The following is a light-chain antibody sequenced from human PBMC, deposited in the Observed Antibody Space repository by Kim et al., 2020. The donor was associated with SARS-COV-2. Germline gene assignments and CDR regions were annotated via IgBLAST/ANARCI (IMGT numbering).Light chain of an antibody. CDR3: QQYDPAFPYT. CDR2: GAS. CDR1: ATIGSDY. V-gene: IGKV3-20*01. J-gene: IGKJ2*01. Sequence: EIVLTQSPGTLSLSPGERATLSCRTSATIGSDYVAWYRHKPGQAPRLLIYGASTRATGIPERFSGSGSGTDFTLTISRLEPEDFAVYYCQQYDPAFPYTFGQGTKLEI.